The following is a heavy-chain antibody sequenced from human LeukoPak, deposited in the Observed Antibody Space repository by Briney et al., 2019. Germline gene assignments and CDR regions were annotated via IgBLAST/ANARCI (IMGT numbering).Heavy chain of an antibody. Sequence: GESLKISCQGSEYRFTSYWIAWVRQMPGKGLEWMGIIYPADSDMRYSPSFQGQVTMSVDESISTAYLQWRSLKASDTAMYYCARVRSSWYTDAFDIWGQGTMVSV. D-gene: IGHD6-13*01. CDR2: IYPADSDM. CDR3: ARVRSSWYTDAFDI. J-gene: IGHJ3*02. V-gene: IGHV5-51*01. CDR1: EYRFTSYW.